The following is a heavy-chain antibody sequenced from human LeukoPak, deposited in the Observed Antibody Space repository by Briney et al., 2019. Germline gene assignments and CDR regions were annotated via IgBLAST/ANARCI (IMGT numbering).Heavy chain of an antibody. D-gene: IGHD4-17*01. CDR3: ARDRPTVSYYYYMDV. CDR2: INPSGGST. V-gene: IGHV1-46*01. Sequence: ASVKVSCKASGYTFTSYYMHWVRQAPGQGLEWMGIINPSGGSTSYAQKFQGRVTMTRDMSTSTVYMELSSLRSDDTAVYYCARDRPTVSYYYYMDVWGKGTTVTVSS. CDR1: GYTFTSYY. J-gene: IGHJ6*03.